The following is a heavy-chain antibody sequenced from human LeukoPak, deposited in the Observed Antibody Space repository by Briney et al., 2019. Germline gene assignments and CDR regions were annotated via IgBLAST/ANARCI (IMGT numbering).Heavy chain of an antibody. CDR1: GYTFTGSF. Sequence: GASVKVSCKASGYTFTGSFMHWVRQAPGQGLEWMGWIDSNTGGTKFAQKFQDRVTMTRDTSISTAYMELSSLRSDDTAVYYCARAGPVDYWGQGTHITVSS. J-gene: IGHJ4*02. CDR3: ARAGPVDY. V-gene: IGHV1-2*02. CDR2: IDSNTGGT.